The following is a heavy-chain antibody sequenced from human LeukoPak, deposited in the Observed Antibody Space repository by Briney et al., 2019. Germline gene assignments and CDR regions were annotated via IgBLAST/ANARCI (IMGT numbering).Heavy chain of an antibody. CDR2: IYSGGST. V-gene: IGHV3-53*04. CDR3: ARVRLGSGWSLFDF. D-gene: IGHD6-19*01. CDR1: GFTVSSNY. J-gene: IGHJ4*02. Sequence: GGSLRLSCAASGFTVSSNYMSWVRQAPGKGLEWVSVIYSGGSTYYADSVKGRFTISRHISQNTLYLQMNSLRAEDTDVYYCARVRLGSGWSLFDFWGQGTLVTVSS.